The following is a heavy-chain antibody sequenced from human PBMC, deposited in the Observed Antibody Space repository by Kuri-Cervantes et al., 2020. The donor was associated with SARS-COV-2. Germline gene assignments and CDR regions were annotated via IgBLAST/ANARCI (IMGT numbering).Heavy chain of an antibody. CDR2: IYTSGST. J-gene: IGHJ4*02. Sequence: LRLSCTVSGGSISSGSYYWSWIRQPAGKGLEWIGRIYTSGSTNYNPSLKSRVTISVDTSKNQFSLKLSSVTAADTAVYYCAATGGGYYDSSGYHHYFDYWGQGALVTVSS. D-gene: IGHD3-22*01. CDR1: GGSISSGSYY. V-gene: IGHV4-61*02. CDR3: AATGGGYYDSSGYHHYFDY.